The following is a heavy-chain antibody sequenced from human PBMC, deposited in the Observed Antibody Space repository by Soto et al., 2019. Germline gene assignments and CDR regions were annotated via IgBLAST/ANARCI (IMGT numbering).Heavy chain of an antibody. CDR2: IDWDDDK. D-gene: IGHD5-18*01. V-gene: IGHV2-70*04. CDR3: ARSGYSYGIDAFDI. J-gene: IGHJ3*02. CDR1: GFSLSTSGMR. Sequence: ESGPTLVNPTQTLTLTCTFSGFSLSTSGMRVSWIRQPPGKALEWLARIDWDDDKFYSTSLKTRLTISKDTSKNQVVLTMTNMDPVDTATYYCARSGYSYGIDAFDIWGQGTMVTVSS.